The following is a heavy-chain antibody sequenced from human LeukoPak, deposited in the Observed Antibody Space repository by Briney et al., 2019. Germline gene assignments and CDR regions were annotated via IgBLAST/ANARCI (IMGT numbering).Heavy chain of an antibody. D-gene: IGHD2-15*01. CDR1: GGSISSGDYY. J-gene: IGHJ5*02. CDR2: ISHSGGT. V-gene: IGHV4-30-4*01. CDR3: ARDFQGGPKDP. Sequence: PSETLSLTCTVSGGSISSGDYYWSWLRQPPGKGLEWIAYISHSGGTSYNPSLKSRATISSDTSRNQFSLKLNSVTPADTAVYYCARDFQGGPKDPWGQGTLVTGSP.